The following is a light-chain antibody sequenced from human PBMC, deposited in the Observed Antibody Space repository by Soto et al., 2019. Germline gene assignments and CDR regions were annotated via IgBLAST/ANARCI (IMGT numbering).Light chain of an antibody. J-gene: IGKJ2*01. V-gene: IGKV1-5*01. CDR2: GAS. Sequence: DIQMTQSPSTLSASVGDRVTITCRASQSISSWLAWYQQKPGKAPKLLIYGASSLESGVPSRFSGSGSVTEFTLTIDSLQPDDLATYYCQQYSSSSPTFGQGTKLEI. CDR1: QSISSW. CDR3: QQYSSSSPT.